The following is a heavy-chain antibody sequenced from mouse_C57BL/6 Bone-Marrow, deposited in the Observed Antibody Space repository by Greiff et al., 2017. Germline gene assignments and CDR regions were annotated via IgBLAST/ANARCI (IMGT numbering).Heavy chain of an antibody. D-gene: IGHD2-2*01. J-gene: IGHJ2*01. CDR3: ARPVDGLRRPDFDY. CDR2: FYPGRGSI. CDR1: GYTFTEYT. V-gene: IGHV1-62-2*01. Sequence: VQLQQSGAELVKPGASVKLSCKASGYTFTEYTIHWLKQRSGQGFEWIGWFYPGRGSIKINEKFKDKATLTADKSSSTVYMELSRLTSEDTAVYFCARPVDGLRRPDFDYWGQGTTLTVSS.